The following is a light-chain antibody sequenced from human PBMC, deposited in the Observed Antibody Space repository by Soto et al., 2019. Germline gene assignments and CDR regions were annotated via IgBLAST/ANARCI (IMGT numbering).Light chain of an antibody. Sequence: QSALTQPASVSGSPGQSITISCTGTSSDVGGYNYVSWYQQHPGKAPKLMIYDVSNRPSGVSNRFSGSKSGNTASLTISGRQAEDEADYYGSSYTSSSTLEGVFGGGTKVTVL. CDR2: DVS. V-gene: IGLV2-14*01. CDR3: SSYTSSSTLEGV. CDR1: SSDVGGYNY. J-gene: IGLJ2*01.